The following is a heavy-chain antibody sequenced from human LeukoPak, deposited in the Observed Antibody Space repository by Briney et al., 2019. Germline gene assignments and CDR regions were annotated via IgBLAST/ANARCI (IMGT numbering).Heavy chain of an antibody. V-gene: IGHV3-23*01. J-gene: IGHJ4*02. D-gene: IGHD3-10*01. CDR2: ISGSGGST. Sequence: QSGGSLRLSCAATGFTFSSYAMSWVRQAPGKGLEWVSAISGSGGSTYYADSVKGRFTVSRDNSKNTLYPQMNSLRAEDTAVYYCARIAMVRGVIIRGGGTFDYWGQGTLVTVSS. CDR1: GFTFSSYA. CDR3: ARIAMVRGVIIRGGGTFDY.